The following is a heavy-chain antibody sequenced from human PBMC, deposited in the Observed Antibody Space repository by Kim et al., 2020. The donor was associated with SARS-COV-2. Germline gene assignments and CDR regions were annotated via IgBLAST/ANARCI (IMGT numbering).Heavy chain of an antibody. CDR3: ARGYQWEKPGMWLDP. J-gene: IGHJ5*02. Sequence: GSVKGRFTISSNNAKNSLYLQMNSLRAEDTAVYYCARGYQWEKPGMWLDPWGQGTLVTVSS. V-gene: IGHV3-11*01. D-gene: IGHD1-26*01.